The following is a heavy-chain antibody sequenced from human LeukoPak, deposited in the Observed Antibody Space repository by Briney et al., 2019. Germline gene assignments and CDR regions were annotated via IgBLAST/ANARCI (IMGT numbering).Heavy chain of an antibody. CDR2: IYWNDDK. CDR1: GFSLSTSGVG. D-gene: IGHD3-10*01. J-gene: IGHJ5*02. CDR3: AHIADGYYYGSGSYYGTRFDP. V-gene: IGHV2-5*01. Sequence: SGPTLVNPTQTLTLTCTFSGFSLSTSGVGVGWIRQPPGKALEWLALIYWNDDKRYSPSLKSRLTITKDTSKNQVVLTMTNMDPVDTATYYCAHIADGYYYGSGSYYGTRFDPWGQGTLVTVSS.